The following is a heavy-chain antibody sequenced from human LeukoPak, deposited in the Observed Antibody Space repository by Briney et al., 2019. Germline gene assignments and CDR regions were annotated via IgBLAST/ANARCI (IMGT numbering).Heavy chain of an antibody. J-gene: IGHJ4*02. CDR1: GGPISSSSYY. Sequence: SETLSLTCTVSGGPISSSSYYWGWIRQPPGKGLEWIGSIYYSGSTNYNPSLKSRVTMSVDTSKNQFSLKLSSVTAADTAVYYCARDQYYYDSSGYLNFDYWGQGTLVTVSS. D-gene: IGHD3-22*01. CDR2: IYYSGST. CDR3: ARDQYYYDSSGYLNFDY. V-gene: IGHV4-39*07.